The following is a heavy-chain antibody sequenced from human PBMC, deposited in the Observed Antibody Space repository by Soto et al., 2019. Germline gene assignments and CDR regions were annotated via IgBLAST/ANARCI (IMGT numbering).Heavy chain of an antibody. CDR1: GHRFTCYY. CDR2: INPKSGGT. Sequence: KVSCRASGHRFTCYYLHWVLQAPGQGLEWMGWINPKSGGTKYAQKFQGRVTMTMDTSINTVYKELRRLRYYDTAVYFCARVPARTHWFDPPGKGTVVNVSS. J-gene: IGHJ5*02. CDR3: ARVPARTHWFDP. V-gene: IGHV1-2*02.